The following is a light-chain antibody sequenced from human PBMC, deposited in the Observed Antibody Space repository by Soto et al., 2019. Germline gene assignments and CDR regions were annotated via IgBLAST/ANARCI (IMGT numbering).Light chain of an antibody. V-gene: IGKV3-20*01. Sequence: EIVLTQSPGTLSLSPGERATLSFMASQSVSSSYLAWYQQKPGQAPRLLIYGASSRATGIPDRFSGSGSGTDFTLTISRLDPEDFAVYYCQQYGSSASFGQGTKVDIK. J-gene: IGKJ1*01. CDR3: QQYGSSAS. CDR2: GAS. CDR1: QSVSSSY.